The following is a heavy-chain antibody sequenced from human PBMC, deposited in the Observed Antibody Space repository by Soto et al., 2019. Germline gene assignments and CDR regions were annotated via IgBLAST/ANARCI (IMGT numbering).Heavy chain of an antibody. CDR1: GGSISGYY. CDR2: VYYSGGA. D-gene: IGHD2-21*02. Sequence: SETLSLTCTVSGGSISGYYWSWIRQPPGKGLEWIGNVYYSGGAKYNPSVKRRVSISVDTSKTQFSLNLSSVTAADTAVYYCTRDGDGRMTTNPYYYYGMDVWGPGITVTVSS. J-gene: IGHJ6*02. CDR3: TRDGDGRMTTNPYYYYGMDV. V-gene: IGHV4-59*01.